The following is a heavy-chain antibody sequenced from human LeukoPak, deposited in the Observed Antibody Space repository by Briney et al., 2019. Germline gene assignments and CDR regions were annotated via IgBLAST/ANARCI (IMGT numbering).Heavy chain of an antibody. CDR3: AREKDSSGLFDY. J-gene: IGHJ4*02. CDR2: IYYSGST. CDR1: GGSISSGGYS. Sequence: SQTLSLTCAVSGGSISSGGYSWRWIRQPPGKGLEWIGYIYYSGSTYYNPSLKSRVTISVDTAKNQFSLKLGSATAADTAVYYCAREKDSSGLFDYWGQGTLVTVSS. V-gene: IGHV4-30-4*07. D-gene: IGHD3-22*01.